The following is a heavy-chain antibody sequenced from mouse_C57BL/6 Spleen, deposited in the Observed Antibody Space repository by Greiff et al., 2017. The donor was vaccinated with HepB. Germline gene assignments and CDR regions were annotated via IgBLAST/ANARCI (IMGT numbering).Heavy chain of an antibody. CDR3: GRQEDYDVGDFDY. CDR2: ISSGGSYT. V-gene: IGHV5-6*01. J-gene: IGHJ2*01. CDR1: GFTFSSYG. D-gene: IGHD2-4*01. Sequence: EVMLVESGGDLVKPGGSLKLSCAASGFTFSSYGMSWVRQTPDKRLEWVATISSGGSYTYYPDSVKGRFTISRDNAKNTLYLQMSSLKSEDTAMYYCGRQEDYDVGDFDYWGQGTTLTVSS.